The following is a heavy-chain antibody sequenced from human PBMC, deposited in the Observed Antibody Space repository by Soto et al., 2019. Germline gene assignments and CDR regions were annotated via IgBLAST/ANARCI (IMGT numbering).Heavy chain of an antibody. D-gene: IGHD2-15*01. CDR1: GYTFTSYD. J-gene: IGHJ3*02. CDR3: ARESRMLGHGAFDT. CDR2: MNPNSGNT. Sequence: ASVKVSCKASGYTFTSYDINWVRQATGQGLEWMGWMNPNSGNTGYAQKFQGRVTMTRNTSISTAYMELSSLRSEDTAVYYCARESRMLGHGAFDTWGQWTMVTVSS. V-gene: IGHV1-8*01.